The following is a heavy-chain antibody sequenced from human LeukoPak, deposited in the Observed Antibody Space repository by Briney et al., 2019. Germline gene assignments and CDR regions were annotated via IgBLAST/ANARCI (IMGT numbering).Heavy chain of an antibody. CDR2: INPNSGGT. J-gene: IGHJ3*02. CDR3: ARSGNTHRWELPPRDAFDI. CDR1: GYTFTGYY. D-gene: IGHD1-26*01. Sequence: ASVKVSCKASGYTFTGYYMHWVRQAPGQGLEWMGWINPNSGGTNYAQKFQGRVTMTRDTSISTAYMELSRLRSDDTAVYYCARSGNTHRWELPPRDAFDIWGQGTMVTVSS. V-gene: IGHV1-2*02.